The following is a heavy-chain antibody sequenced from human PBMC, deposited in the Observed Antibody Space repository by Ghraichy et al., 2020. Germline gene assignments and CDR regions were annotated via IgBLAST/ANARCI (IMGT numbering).Heavy chain of an antibody. Sequence: PETLSLTCAVSGYSISSGYYWGWIRQPPGKGLEWIGSIYHSGSTYYNPSLKSRVTISVDTSKNQFSLKLSSVTAADTAVYYCARRIYMSSSSPGGGYYFDYWGQGTLVTVSS. D-gene: IGHD6-6*01. V-gene: IGHV4-38-2*01. CDR3: ARRIYMSSSSPGGGYYFDY. CDR1: GYSISSGYY. CDR2: IYHSGST. J-gene: IGHJ4*02.